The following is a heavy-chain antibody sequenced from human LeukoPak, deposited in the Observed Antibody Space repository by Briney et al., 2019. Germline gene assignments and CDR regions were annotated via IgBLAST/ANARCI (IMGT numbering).Heavy chain of an antibody. D-gene: IGHD1-26*01. CDR1: GFTFDDYA. V-gene: IGHV3-9*03. CDR2: ISWNSGST. Sequence: GRSLRLSCAASGFTFDDYAMHWVRQAPGKGLELVSGISWNSGSTGYADSVKGRFTISRDNAKNSLYLQMNSLRAEDMALYYCAKDSGGSYYYFDYWGQGTLVTVSS. J-gene: IGHJ4*02. CDR3: AKDSGGSYYYFDY.